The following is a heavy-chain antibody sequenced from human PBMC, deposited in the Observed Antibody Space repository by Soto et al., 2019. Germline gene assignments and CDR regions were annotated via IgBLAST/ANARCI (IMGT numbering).Heavy chain of an antibody. J-gene: IGHJ4*02. CDR3: AREPNSSSFDY. D-gene: IGHD6-6*01. CDR2: ISYDGSNK. Sequence: GGSLRLSCAASGFTFSSYAMHWVRQAPGKGLEWVAVISYDGSNKYYADSVKGRFTISRDNSKNTLYLQMNSLRAEDAAVYYCAREPNSSSFDYWGQGTLVTVSS. V-gene: IGHV3-30*04. CDR1: GFTFSSYA.